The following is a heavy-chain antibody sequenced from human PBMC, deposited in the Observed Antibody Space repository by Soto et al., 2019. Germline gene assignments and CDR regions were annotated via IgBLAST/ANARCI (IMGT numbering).Heavy chain of an antibody. J-gene: IGHJ4*02. CDR1: DFTFSDYT. CDR2: ISSNSYHI. D-gene: IGHD1-1*01. Sequence: EVQLVESGGGLVKPGESLRLSCVVSDFTFSDYTMHWVRQAPGKGLEWVSAISSNSYHIYYADSVKGGFTTSRDNARTALYLQMTSLRADDTAVYYCARGSAHIQLEAFDCWGQGTLVTVSS. V-gene: IGHV3-21*01. CDR3: ARGSAHIQLEAFDC.